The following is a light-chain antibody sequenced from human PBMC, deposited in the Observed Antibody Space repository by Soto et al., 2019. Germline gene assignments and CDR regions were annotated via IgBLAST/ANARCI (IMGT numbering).Light chain of an antibody. Sequence: QSVLTQPPSVSGAPGQRVTISCTGSSSNIGGGYDVHWYQQLPGTAPKLLIYDNSNRPSGVPDRFSGSKSGTSASLAITGRQAEEEADYYCQSSDSSLSGVVFGGGTKLTVL. CDR1: SSNIGGGYD. CDR2: DNS. J-gene: IGLJ2*01. CDR3: QSSDSSLSGVV. V-gene: IGLV1-40*01.